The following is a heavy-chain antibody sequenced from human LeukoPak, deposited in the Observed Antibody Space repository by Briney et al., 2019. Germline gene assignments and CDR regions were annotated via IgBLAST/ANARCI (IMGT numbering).Heavy chain of an antibody. J-gene: IGHJ4*02. CDR3: AKQIAAAGYFDY. CDR2: INSDGSST. Sequence: GGSLRLSCAASGFTFNNYWMHWVRQAPGKGLVWVSRINSDGSSTSHADSVKGRFTISRDNSKNTLYLQMNSLRAEDTAVYYCAKQIAAAGYFDYWGQGTLVTVSS. D-gene: IGHD6-13*01. CDR1: GFTFNNYW. V-gene: IGHV3-74*01.